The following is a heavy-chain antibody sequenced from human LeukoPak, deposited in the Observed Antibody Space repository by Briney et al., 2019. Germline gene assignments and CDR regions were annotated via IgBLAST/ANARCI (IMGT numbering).Heavy chain of an antibody. J-gene: IGHJ4*02. Sequence: GGSLRLSCAASGFTFSSYWMHWVRQAPGKGLVWVSRINSDGSITSYADSVKGRFTISRDNAKNTLYLQMNSLRAEDTAVYYCARTELGMGYFDYWGQGTLVTVSS. CDR3: ARTELGMGYFDY. CDR2: INSDGSIT. V-gene: IGHV3-74*01. CDR1: GFTFSSYW. D-gene: IGHD7-27*01.